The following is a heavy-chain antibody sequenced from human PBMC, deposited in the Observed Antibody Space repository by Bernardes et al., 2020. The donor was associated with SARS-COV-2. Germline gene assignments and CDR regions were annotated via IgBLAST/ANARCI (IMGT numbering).Heavy chain of an antibody. D-gene: IGHD2-15*01. CDR3: AEAEHGGNYYYYGMDV. J-gene: IGHJ6*02. CDR1: GFTFSSYG. Sequence: GGSLRLSCAASGFTFSSYGMSWVRQAPGKGLEWVSTISGSDDTTHYADSVRGRFTISRDNSKNTLYMQMNSLRAEDTAVYYCAEAEHGGNYYYYGMDVWGQGTTVTVSS. V-gene: IGHV3-23*01. CDR2: ISGSDDTT.